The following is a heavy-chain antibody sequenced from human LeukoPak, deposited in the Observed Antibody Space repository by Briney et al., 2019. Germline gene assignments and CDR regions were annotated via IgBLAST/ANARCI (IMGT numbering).Heavy chain of an antibody. CDR3: ARERANPLYYFDY. D-gene: IGHD4/OR15-4a*01. J-gene: IGHJ4*02. Sequence: GGSLRLSCAASGFTFSSYGMHWVRQAPGKGLEWVAVIWYDGSNKYYADSVKGRFTISRDNSKNTLYLQMNSLRAEDTAVYYCARERANPLYYFDYWGQGTLVTVSS. CDR1: GFTFSSYG. CDR2: IWYDGSNK. V-gene: IGHV3-33*01.